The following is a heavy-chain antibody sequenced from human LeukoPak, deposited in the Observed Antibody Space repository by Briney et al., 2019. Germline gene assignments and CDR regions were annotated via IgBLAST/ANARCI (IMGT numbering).Heavy chain of an antibody. CDR1: GGSISSSNW. D-gene: IGHD3-10*01. Sequence: SETLSLTCAVSGGSISSSNWWSWVRQPPGKGLEWIGEIYHSGSTNYNPSLKSRVTISVDKSKNQFSLKLSSVTAADTAVYYCASINYYYGSGSCWFDPWGQGALVTVSS. J-gene: IGHJ5*02. CDR2: IYHSGST. CDR3: ASINYYYGSGSCWFDP. V-gene: IGHV4-4*02.